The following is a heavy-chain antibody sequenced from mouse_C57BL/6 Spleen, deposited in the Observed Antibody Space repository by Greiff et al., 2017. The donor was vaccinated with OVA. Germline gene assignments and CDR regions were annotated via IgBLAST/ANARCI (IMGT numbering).Heavy chain of an antibody. V-gene: IGHV1-69*01. CDR3: GRNYDYAMDY. J-gene: IGHJ4*01. D-gene: IGHD2-1*01. CDR1: GYTFTSYW. Sequence: QVQLQQPGAELVMPGASVKLSCKASGYTFTSYWMHWVKQRPGQGLEWIGEIDPSDSYTNYNQKFKGKSTLTVDKSSSTAYMQLSSLTSEDSAVYYCGRNYDYAMDYWGQGTSVTVSS. CDR2: IDPSDSYT.